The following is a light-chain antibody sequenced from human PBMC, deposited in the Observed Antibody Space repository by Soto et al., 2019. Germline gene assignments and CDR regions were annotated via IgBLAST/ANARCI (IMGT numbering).Light chain of an antibody. CDR2: DAS. CDR1: QSVSSSY. V-gene: IGKV3-20*01. CDR3: QQYGSPQT. Sequence: EIVLTQSPGTLSLSPGERATLSCRASQSVSSSYLAWYQQKPGQARRLIICDASSRATSTPDRFSGSGAGTDFPLTISRVDPEDFALYYRQQYGSPQTFGGGTKVDIK. J-gene: IGKJ4*01.